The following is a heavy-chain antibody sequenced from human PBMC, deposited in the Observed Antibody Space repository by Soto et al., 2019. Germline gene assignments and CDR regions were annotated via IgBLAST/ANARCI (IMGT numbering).Heavy chain of an antibody. J-gene: IGHJ4*02. V-gene: IGHV4-34*01. CDR2: INHTGGS. CDR1: GGSFSGYY. Sequence: SETLSLTCAVSGGSFSGYYWSWVRQTPGKGLEWIGDINHTGGSNYNPSLKSRVMISVDTAKTQFSLNVTSATAADTAVYYCAREVGYYSATRRNLYFDYWGPGTLVTVSS. CDR3: AREVGYYSATRRNLYFDY. D-gene: IGHD2-2*01.